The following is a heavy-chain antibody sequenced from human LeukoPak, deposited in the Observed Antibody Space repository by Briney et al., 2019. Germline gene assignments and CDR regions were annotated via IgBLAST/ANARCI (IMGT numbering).Heavy chain of an antibody. D-gene: IGHD3-22*01. J-gene: IGHJ4*02. Sequence: PGGSLRLSCAASGFAFATYWMHWVRQAPGKGLEWVSSITHSGYEYYADSVRGRFTISRDNAKNSLYLQMNSLRAEDTAVYYCARVISTDYYVSYWGLGTLVTVSS. CDR2: ITHSGYE. V-gene: IGHV3-21*01. CDR3: ARVISTDYYVSY. CDR1: GFAFATYW.